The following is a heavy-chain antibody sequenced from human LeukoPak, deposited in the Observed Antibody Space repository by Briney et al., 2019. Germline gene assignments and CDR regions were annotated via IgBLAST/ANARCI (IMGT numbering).Heavy chain of an antibody. CDR1: GFTFSSYA. J-gene: IGHJ4*02. V-gene: IGHV3-23*01. D-gene: IGHD3-22*01. CDR3: AKALRRYSSGYYFDY. Sequence: GGSLRLSCAASGFTFSSYAMSWVRQAPGKGLDWVSAISGSGGSTYYADSVKGRFTISRDNSKNTLYLQMNSLRAEDTAVYYCAKALRRYSSGYYFDYWGQGTLVTVSS. CDR2: ISGSGGST.